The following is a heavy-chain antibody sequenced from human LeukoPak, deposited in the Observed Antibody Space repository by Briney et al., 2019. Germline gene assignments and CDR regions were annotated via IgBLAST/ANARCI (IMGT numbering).Heavy chain of an antibody. CDR1: GFTFSSYS. CDR3: ARDSRRLNFDY. CDR2: ISSSSSYI. D-gene: IGHD2-21*01. J-gene: IGHJ4*02. Sequence: GGSLRLSCAASGFTFSSYSMNWVRQAPGKGLEWVSSISSSSSYIYYADPVKGRFTISRDNAKNSLYLQMNSLRAEDTAVYYCARDSRRLNFDYWGQGTLVTVSS. V-gene: IGHV3-21*01.